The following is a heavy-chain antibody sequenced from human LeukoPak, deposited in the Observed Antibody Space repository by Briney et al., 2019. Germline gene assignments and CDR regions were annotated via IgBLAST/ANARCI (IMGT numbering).Heavy chain of an antibody. Sequence: HPGGSLRLSCSGFTFSSYAMSWVRQAPGKGLEWVSTISDSGSDTYYADSAKGRFTISRDNSKNTLYLQMTGLRAEDTAVYYCARTVGYCSSSSCYTGQINDYYYYGMDVWGQGTTVTVSS. CDR3: ARTVGYCSSSSCYTGQINDYYYYGMDV. V-gene: IGHV3-23*01. CDR2: ISDSGSDT. J-gene: IGHJ6*02. CDR1: GFTFSSYA. D-gene: IGHD2-2*02.